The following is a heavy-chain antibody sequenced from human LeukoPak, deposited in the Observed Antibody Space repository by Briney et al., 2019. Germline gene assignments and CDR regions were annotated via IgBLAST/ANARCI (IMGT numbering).Heavy chain of an antibody. V-gene: IGHV4-39*07. D-gene: IGHD3-10*01. CDR2: IYYSGST. J-gene: IGHJ4*02. Sequence: PSETLSLTCTVSGGSISSSSYYWGWIRQPPGKGLEWIGSIYYSGSTYYNPSLKSRVTISVDTSKNQFSLKLSSVTSADTAVYYCARWTHYGSDYWGQGTLVTVSS. CDR1: GGSISSSSYY. CDR3: ARWTHYGSDY.